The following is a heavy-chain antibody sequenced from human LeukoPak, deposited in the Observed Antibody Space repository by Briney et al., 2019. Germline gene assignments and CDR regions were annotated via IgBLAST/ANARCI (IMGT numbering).Heavy chain of an antibody. Sequence: GESLNFSVKPSESTFTTYSIRGSRQMPGKGLEWMGIIYPGDSDTRYSPSFQGQVTISADKSISTAYMQWSSLKASGTAMYYCTRWVYYYDTSGSRGEYWGQGTLVTVSS. CDR3: TRWVYYYDTSGSRGEY. CDR1: ESTFTTYS. V-gene: IGHV5-51*01. CDR2: IYPGDSDT. D-gene: IGHD3-22*01. J-gene: IGHJ4*02.